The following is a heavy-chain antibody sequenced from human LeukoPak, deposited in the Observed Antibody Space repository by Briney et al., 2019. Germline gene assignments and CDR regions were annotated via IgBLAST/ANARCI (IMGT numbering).Heavy chain of an antibody. Sequence: GGSLRLSCTASGFTFSSYWMNWVRHAPGKGLVWVSRIASDGSSTTYADSVKGRFSISRDNAKNTLYLQMNSLRVEDTAVYYCARGRPHGNDYWGQGTLVTVSS. V-gene: IGHV3-74*01. CDR1: GFTFSSYW. D-gene: IGHD4-23*01. J-gene: IGHJ4*02. CDR2: IASDGSST. CDR3: ARGRPHGNDY.